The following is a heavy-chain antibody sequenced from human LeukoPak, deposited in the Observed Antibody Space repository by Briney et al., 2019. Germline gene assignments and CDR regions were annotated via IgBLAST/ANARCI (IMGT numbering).Heavy chain of an antibody. D-gene: IGHD3-22*01. Sequence: ASVKVSCKASGYTFTSYGISWVRQAPGQGREWMGWISAYNGNTNYAQKLQGRVTMTTDTSTSTAYMELRSLRSDDTAVYYCARETYYYDSSGYYYRDNWFDPWGQGTLVTVSS. J-gene: IGHJ5*02. V-gene: IGHV1-18*01. CDR1: GYTFTSYG. CDR2: ISAYNGNT. CDR3: ARETYYYDSSGYYYRDNWFDP.